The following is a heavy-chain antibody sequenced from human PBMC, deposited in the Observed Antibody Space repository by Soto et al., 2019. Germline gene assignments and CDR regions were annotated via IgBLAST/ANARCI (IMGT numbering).Heavy chain of an antibody. V-gene: IGHV4-31*03. CDR2: TYYSGST. Sequence: SETLSLTCTVSGGSISSGGYYWSWIRQHPGKGLEWIGYTYYSGSTFHNPSLKSRITISIDTSKNQLSLKLSSVTAADTAVYYCARGYCSGGSCYVDYWGQGTLVT. D-gene: IGHD2-15*01. CDR3: ARGYCSGGSCYVDY. J-gene: IGHJ4*02. CDR1: GGSISSGGYY.